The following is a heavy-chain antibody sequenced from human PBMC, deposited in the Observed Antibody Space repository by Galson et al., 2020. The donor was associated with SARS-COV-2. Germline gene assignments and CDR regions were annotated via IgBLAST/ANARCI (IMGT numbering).Heavy chain of an antibody. V-gene: IGHV2-70*11. CDR2: IDWDDDQ. D-gene: IGHD6-19*01. CDR1: GFSLSTSGMC. Sequence: ESGPTLVKPTQTLTLTCTFSGFSLSTSGMCMSWIRQSPGKALEWLARIDWDDDQYYSTSLKTRLTISKDTSKNQVVLTMTNMDPVDTATYYCARIDSSGCRGNYWGQGTLVTVSS. J-gene: IGHJ4*02. CDR3: ARIDSSGCRGNY.